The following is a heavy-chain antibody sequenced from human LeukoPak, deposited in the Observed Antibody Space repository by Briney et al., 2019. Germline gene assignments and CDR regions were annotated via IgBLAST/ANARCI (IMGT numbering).Heavy chain of an antibody. CDR2: ISGSGGST. J-gene: IGHJ6*03. CDR3: ATVYYYASGTYRYYMDV. D-gene: IGHD3-10*01. Sequence: GGSLRLSCAASGFTFSSYGMSWVRQAPGKGLEWVSAISGSGGSTYYADSVKGRFTISRDNSKNTLYLQMNSLRAEDTAVYYCATVYYYASGTYRYYMDVWGKGTTVTMSS. V-gene: IGHV3-23*01. CDR1: GFTFSSYG.